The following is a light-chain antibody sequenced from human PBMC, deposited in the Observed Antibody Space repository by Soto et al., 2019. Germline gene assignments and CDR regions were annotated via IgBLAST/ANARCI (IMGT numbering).Light chain of an antibody. V-gene: IGLV2-14*03. CDR1: RSDIGTYNY. CDR2: DVS. J-gene: IGLJ1*01. CDR3: MSYTTTSSLV. Sequence: QSALTQPASMSGSPGQSITISCTGTRSDIGTYNYLSWYQQHPGKAPRLVISDVSNRPSGVSNRFSGSKSGNTASLTITGLQSEDEADYYCMSYTTTSSLVFGSGTKVTVL.